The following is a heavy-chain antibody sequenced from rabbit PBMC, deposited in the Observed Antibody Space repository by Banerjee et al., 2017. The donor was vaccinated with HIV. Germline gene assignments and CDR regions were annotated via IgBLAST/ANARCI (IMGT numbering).Heavy chain of an antibody. CDR1: RFSFSSSDY. CDR3: ARAYGSSYYYGMDL. CDR2: IYATSSGST. D-gene: IGHD8-1*01. J-gene: IGHJ6*01. Sequence: QSLEESGGDLVKPGASLTLTCTASRFSFSSSDYMCWVRQAPGKGLEWIACIYATSSGSTYYASWAKGRFTISKTSSTTVTLQMTSLTAADTATYFCARAYGSSYYYGMDLWGPGTLVTVS. V-gene: IGHV1S40*01.